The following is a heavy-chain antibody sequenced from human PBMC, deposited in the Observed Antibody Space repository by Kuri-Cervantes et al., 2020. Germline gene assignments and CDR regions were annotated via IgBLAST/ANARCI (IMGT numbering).Heavy chain of an antibody. V-gene: IGHV3-30*03. J-gene: IGHJ4*02. CDR2: ISYDGSNK. CDR1: GFTFSSYG. CDR3: AREGGGRSIAARPLDY. D-gene: IGHD6-6*01. Sequence: GESLKISCAASGFTFSSYGMHWVRQAPGKGLEWVAVISYDGSNKYYADSVKGRFTISRDNSKNTLYLQMNSLRAEDTAVYYCAREGGGRSIAARPLDYWGQGTLVTVSS.